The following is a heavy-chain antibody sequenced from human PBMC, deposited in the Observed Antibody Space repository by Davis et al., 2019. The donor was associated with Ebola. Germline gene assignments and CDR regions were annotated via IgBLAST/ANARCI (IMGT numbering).Heavy chain of an antibody. CDR2: IYYSGST. V-gene: IGHV4-59*12. Sequence: MPSETLSLTCTVSGGSISTYYWNWIRQPPGKGLEWIGDIYYSGSTKYNPSLKSRVTISVDTSKNQFSLKLTSVTAADTAVYYCARTSGQWLSWYFDLWGRGTLVTVSS. J-gene: IGHJ2*01. D-gene: IGHD6-19*01. CDR3: ARTSGQWLSWYFDL. CDR1: GGSISTYY.